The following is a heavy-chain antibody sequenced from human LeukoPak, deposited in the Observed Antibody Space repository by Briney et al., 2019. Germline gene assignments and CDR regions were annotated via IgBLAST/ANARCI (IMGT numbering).Heavy chain of an antibody. CDR3: ARDGSRRITIFGVGKAPRNWFDP. CDR1: GFTFSDYY. D-gene: IGHD3-3*01. V-gene: IGHV3-11*01. CDR2: ISSSGSTI. Sequence: GGSLRLSCAASGFTFSDYYMSWIRQAPGKGLEWVSYISSSGSTIYYADSVKGRFTISRDNAKNSLYLQMNSLRAEDTAVYYCARDGSRRITIFGVGKAPRNWFDPWGQGTLVTVSS. J-gene: IGHJ5*02.